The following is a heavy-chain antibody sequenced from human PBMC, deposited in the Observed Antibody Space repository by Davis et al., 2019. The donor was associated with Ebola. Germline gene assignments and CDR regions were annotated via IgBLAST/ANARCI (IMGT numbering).Heavy chain of an antibody. CDR3: HLVYAMGFDY. J-gene: IGHJ4*02. Sequence: MPSETLSLTCAVYGGSFSSYYWSWIRQPQGKGLEWSGYIYYSGSTNYNPSLKSRVTISVDTSKNQSSLKLSSVTAADTAVYYCHLVYAMGFDYWGQGTLVTVSS. D-gene: IGHD2-8*01. CDR2: IYYSGST. V-gene: IGHV4-59*12. CDR1: GGSFSSYY.